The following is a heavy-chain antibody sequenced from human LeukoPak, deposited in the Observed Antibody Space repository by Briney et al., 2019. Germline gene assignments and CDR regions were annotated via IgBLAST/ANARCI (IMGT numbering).Heavy chain of an antibody. CDR3: ARDRPYDTYFDY. CDR2: ISRSGSDI. CDR1: GFTVSSNY. D-gene: IGHD3-22*01. V-gene: IGHV3-21*05. J-gene: IGHJ4*02. Sequence: GGSLRLSCAASGFTVSSNYMNWVRQAPGKGLEWVSYISRSGSDIDYADSVKGRFTISRDNAKNSLYLQMNSLRAEDTAVYYCARDRPYDTYFDYWGQGTLVTVSS.